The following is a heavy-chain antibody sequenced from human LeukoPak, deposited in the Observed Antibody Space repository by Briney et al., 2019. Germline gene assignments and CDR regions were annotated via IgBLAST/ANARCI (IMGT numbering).Heavy chain of an antibody. V-gene: IGHV5-10-1*01. CDR1: GYSFTSYW. CDR2: IDPSDSYT. J-gene: IGHJ5*02. D-gene: IGHD2-15*01. CDR3: ATLGYCSGGSCYFDWFDP. Sequence: PGASLQISCKGSGYSFTSYWISWVRQMPGKGLEWMGRIDPSDSYTNYSPSFQGHVTISADKSISTAYLQWSSLKASDTAMYYCATLGYCSGGSCYFDWFDPWGQGTLVTVSS.